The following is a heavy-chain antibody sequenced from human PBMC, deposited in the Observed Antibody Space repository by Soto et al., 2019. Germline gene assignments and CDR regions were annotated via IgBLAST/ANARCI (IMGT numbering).Heavy chain of an antibody. D-gene: IGHD5-18*01. V-gene: IGHV1-69*13. J-gene: IGHJ6*02. CDR1: GGTFSSYA. CDR3: ARAKDTTTVDYYYYGMDV. CDR2: IIPIFGTA. Sequence: ASVKVSCKASGGTFSSYAISWVRQAPGQGLEWMGGIIPIFGTANYAQKFQGRVTITADESTSTAYMELSSLRSEDTAVYYCARAKDTTTVDYYYYGMDVWGQETTVTVSS.